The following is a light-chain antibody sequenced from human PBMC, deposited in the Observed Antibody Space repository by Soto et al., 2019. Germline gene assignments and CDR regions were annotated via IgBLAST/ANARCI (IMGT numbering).Light chain of an antibody. CDR1: SSDVGGYNY. CDR3: SSYGGYNNVI. CDR2: EVS. Sequence: QSALTQPPSASGSPGQSVTISCTGTSSDVGGYNYVSWYQQHPDKAPKLIIYEVSKRPSGVPDRFSGSKSGNTASLTVSGLQAEDEAHYYCSSYGGYNNVIFGGGTKVNVL. V-gene: IGLV2-8*01. J-gene: IGLJ2*01.